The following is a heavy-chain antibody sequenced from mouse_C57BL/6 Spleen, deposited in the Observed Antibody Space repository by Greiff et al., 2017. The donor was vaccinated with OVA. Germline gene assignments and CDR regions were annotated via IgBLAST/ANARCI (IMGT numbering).Heavy chain of an antibody. CDR3: ARGNVAHWYFDV. CDR1: GYTFTSYW. D-gene: IGHD1-1*01. CDR2: IDPSDSYT. V-gene: IGHV1-69*01. Sequence: QVQLQQPGAELVMPGASVKLSCKASGYTFTSYWMHWVKQRPGQGLEWIGEIDPSDSYTNYNQKFKGKSTLTVDKSSSTAYMQLSSLTSEDSAVDYCARGNVAHWYFDVWGTGTTVTVSA. J-gene: IGHJ1*03.